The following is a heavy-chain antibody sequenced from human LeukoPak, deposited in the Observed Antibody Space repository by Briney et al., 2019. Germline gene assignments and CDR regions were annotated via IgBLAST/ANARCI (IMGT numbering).Heavy chain of an antibody. CDR3: ARDLYLGY. V-gene: IGHV4-59*01. Sequence: SETLSLTCTVSGGSLTNYYGSWIRQPPGKGLEWIGYIFYSGSTNYNPSLKSRVTISVDTSKNQFSLKLSAVTAADTAVYYCARDLYLGYWGQGTLVTVSS. CDR2: IFYSGST. J-gene: IGHJ4*02. CDR1: GGSLTNYY. D-gene: IGHD3-16*01.